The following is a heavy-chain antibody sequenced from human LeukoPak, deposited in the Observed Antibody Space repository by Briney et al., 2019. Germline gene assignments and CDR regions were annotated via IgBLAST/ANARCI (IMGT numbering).Heavy chain of an antibody. CDR1: GGSISSYY. J-gene: IGHJ4*02. CDR2: IYYSGST. Sequence: PSETLSLTCTVSGGSISSYYWSWIRQPPGKGLEWIGYIYYSGSTNYNPSLKSRVTISVGTSKNQFSLKLSSVTAADTAVYYCARGGHSGSYYDFDYWGREPWSPSPQ. D-gene: IGHD1-26*01. CDR3: ARGGHSGSYYDFDY. V-gene: IGHV4-59*01.